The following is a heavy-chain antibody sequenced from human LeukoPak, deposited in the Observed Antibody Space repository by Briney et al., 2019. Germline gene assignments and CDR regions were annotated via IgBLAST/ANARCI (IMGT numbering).Heavy chain of an antibody. CDR3: AELGITMIGGV. Sequence: GGPLRLSCAASGFTFSNFAMHWVRQAPGKGLEWVAFISYDGDNRYYSDSVKGRFIISRDNAKNSLYLQMNSLRAEDTAVYYCAELGITMIGGVWGKGTTVTISS. D-gene: IGHD3-10*02. CDR1: GFTFSNFA. J-gene: IGHJ6*04. V-gene: IGHV3-30*04. CDR2: ISYDGDNR.